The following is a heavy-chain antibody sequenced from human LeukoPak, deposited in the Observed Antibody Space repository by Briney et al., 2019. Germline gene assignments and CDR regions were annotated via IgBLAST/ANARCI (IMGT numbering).Heavy chain of an antibody. J-gene: IGHJ4*02. V-gene: IGHV3-30*04. CDR2: ISYDGSNK. Sequence: GGSLRLSCAASGFTFSSYAMHWVRQAPGKGLEWVAVISYDGSNKYYADSVKGRFTISRDNSKNTLYLQMNSLRAEDTAVYYCARDPLGDSTYYFDYWGQGTLVTVSS. CDR3: ARDPLGDSTYYFDY. D-gene: IGHD2-21*01. CDR1: GFTFSSYA.